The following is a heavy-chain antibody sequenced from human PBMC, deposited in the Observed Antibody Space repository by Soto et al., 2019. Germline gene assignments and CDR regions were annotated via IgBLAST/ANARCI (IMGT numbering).Heavy chain of an antibody. Sequence: QPGGSLRLSCAASGFIVSTDWMYWVRQAPGKGLEWVSVIRGGGNTFYADSVEGRFTISRDNSKNTVYLQMNSLRVEDTAMYYCVRENYYYGMDVWGQGTTVTVSS. CDR2: IRGGGNT. V-gene: IGHV3-66*01. J-gene: IGHJ6*02. CDR3: VRENYYYGMDV. CDR1: GFIVSTDW.